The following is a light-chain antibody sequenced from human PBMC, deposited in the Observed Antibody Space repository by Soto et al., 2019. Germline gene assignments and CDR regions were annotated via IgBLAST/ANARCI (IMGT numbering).Light chain of an antibody. CDR2: WAS. J-gene: IGKJ4*02. CDR1: QSVLYSSNNKNY. Sequence: DIVMTQSPDSLAVSLGERATINCKSSQSVLYSSNNKNYLAWYQQKPGQPPKLLIYWASTRESGVPDRFSGSGAGTDFTLTSSSLQAEDVAVYYCQQYYSTPPTCGGGTKVEIK. V-gene: IGKV4-1*01. CDR3: QQYYSTPPT.